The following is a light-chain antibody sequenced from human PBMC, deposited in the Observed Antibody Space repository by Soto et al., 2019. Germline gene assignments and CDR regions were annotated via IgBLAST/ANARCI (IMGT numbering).Light chain of an antibody. Sequence: DIQMTQSPSSLSASVGDRVTITCRASQGISNYLAWYQPKPGKVPKLLIYAASTLQSGVPSRFRGSGSGRDFTLTINSLQPEDVATYYCQKYNSAPWTFGQGTKVEIK. CDR2: AAS. CDR3: QKYNSAPWT. V-gene: IGKV1-27*01. J-gene: IGKJ1*01. CDR1: QGISNY.